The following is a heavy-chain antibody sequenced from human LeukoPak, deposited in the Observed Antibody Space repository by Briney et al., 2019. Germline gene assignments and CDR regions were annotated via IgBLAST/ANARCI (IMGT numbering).Heavy chain of an antibody. J-gene: IGHJ4*02. CDR2: ISGSNSYI. CDR3: ARALTTLTYEGY. CDR1: GFTFRRYS. Sequence: AGGSLRLSCAVSGFTFRRYSMNWIRQAPGNGLEWVSSISGSNSYIFYADSVKGRFTVSRDNAKDSLYLQMNSLRAEDTAVYYCARALTTLTYEGYWGQGTLVTVS. V-gene: IGHV3-21*01. D-gene: IGHD1-1*01.